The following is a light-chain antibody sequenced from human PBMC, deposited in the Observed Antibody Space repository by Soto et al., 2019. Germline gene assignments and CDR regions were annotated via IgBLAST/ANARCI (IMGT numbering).Light chain of an antibody. J-gene: IGKJ1*01. V-gene: IGKV3-11*01. Sequence: EIVLTQSPATLSLSPGERATLSCRASQSVSSYLAWYQQKPGQAPRLLIYDASNRATGILARFSGSGSGTDFTLTISSLEPEDFAVYYCQQRSNWPGTFGQGTK. CDR2: DAS. CDR3: QQRSNWPGT. CDR1: QSVSSY.